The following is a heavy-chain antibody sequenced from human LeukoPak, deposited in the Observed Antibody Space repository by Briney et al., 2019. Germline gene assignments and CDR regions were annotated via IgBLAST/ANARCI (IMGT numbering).Heavy chain of an antibody. CDR1: GFTFSSYW. J-gene: IGHJ4*02. CDR3: ARADCYGSGSYYKDY. V-gene: IGHV3-7*01. Sequence: GGSLRLSCAASGFTFSSYWMSWVRQAPGKGLEWVANIKQDGSEKYYVDSVKGRFTISRDNAKNSLYLQMNSLRAEDTAVYYCARADCYGSGSYYKDYWGQGTLVTVSS. D-gene: IGHD3-10*01. CDR2: IKQDGSEK.